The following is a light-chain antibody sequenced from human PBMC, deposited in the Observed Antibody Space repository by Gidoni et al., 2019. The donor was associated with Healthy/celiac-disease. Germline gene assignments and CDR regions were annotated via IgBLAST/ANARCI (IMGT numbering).Light chain of an antibody. J-gene: IGKJ2*01. CDR2: KTS. V-gene: IGKV1-5*03. CDR3: QQYNSYPYT. CDR1: QSISSW. Sequence: DIQMTQSPSTLSASVGDRVTITCRASQSISSWLAWYQQKPGKAPKLLIYKTSSLESGVPSRFSGSGSGTEFTLTISSLQPDDFATYYCQQYNSYPYTFGQGTKLEIK.